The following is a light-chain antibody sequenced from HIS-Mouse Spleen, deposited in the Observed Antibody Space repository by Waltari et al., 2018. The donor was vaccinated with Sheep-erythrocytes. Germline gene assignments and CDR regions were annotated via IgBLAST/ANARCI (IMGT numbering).Light chain of an antibody. V-gene: IGLV2-23*01. CDR1: SSDVGIYNL. Sequence: QSALTQPASVSGSPGQSLTISCTGTSSDVGIYNLVPWYQQHPGKAPKLMIYEGSKRPSGVSNRFSGSKSGNTASLTISGLQAEDEADYYCCSYAGSSTPWVFGGGTKLTVL. CDR3: CSYAGSSTPWV. CDR2: EGS. J-gene: IGLJ3*02.